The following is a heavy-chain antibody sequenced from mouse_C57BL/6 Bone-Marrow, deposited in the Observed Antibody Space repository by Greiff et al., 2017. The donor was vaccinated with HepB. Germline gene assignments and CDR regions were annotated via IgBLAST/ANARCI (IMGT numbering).Heavy chain of an antibody. Sequence: QVQLQQPGAELVKPGASVKLSCKASGYTFTSYWMHWVKQRPGQGLEWIGMIHPNSGSTNYNEKFKSKATLTVDKSSSTAYMQLSSLTSEDSSVYYCARDGYYCSGYWGQGTTLTVSS. CDR2: IHPNSGST. CDR3: ARDGYYCSGY. V-gene: IGHV1-64*01. D-gene: IGHD1-1*01. J-gene: IGHJ2*01. CDR1: GYTFTSYW.